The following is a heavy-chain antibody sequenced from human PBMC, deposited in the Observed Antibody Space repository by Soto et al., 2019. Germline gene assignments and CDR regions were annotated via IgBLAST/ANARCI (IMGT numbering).Heavy chain of an antibody. CDR2: INPNSGGT. D-gene: IGHD2-15*01. Sequence: GASVKVSCKASGYTFTGYYMHWVRQAPGQGLEWMGWINPNSGGTNYAQKFQGWVTMTRDTSISTAYMELSRLRSDDTAVYYCARAVGPHVVVVVAATTYYFDYWGQGTLVTVSS. V-gene: IGHV1-2*04. CDR1: GYTFTGYY. CDR3: ARAVGPHVVVVVAATTYYFDY. J-gene: IGHJ4*02.